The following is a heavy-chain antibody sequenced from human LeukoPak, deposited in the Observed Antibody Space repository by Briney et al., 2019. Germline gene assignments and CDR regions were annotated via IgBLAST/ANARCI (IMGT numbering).Heavy chain of an antibody. J-gene: IGHJ5*02. Sequence: PGESLRLSCAASGFTFSSYSMNWVRQAPGKGLEWVSSISRSSIYIYYADSVKGRFTISRDNAKNSLYLQMNSLRAEDTAVYYCAPRSYYYDSSGYYTHNYNWFDPWGQGTLVTVSS. V-gene: IGHV3-21*01. CDR1: GFTFSSYS. CDR2: ISRSSIYI. D-gene: IGHD3-22*01. CDR3: APRSYYYDSSGYYTHNYNWFDP.